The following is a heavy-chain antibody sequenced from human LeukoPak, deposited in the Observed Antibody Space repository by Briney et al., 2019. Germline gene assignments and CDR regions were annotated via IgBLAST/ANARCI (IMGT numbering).Heavy chain of an antibody. Sequence: GGSLRLSCAASGFTFSSYSMNWVRQAPGKGLEWVSYISSSSSTIYYADSVKGRFTISRDNAKNSLYLQMNSLRAEDTAVYYCARDGDPAYYYYMDVWGKGTTVTVSS. CDR2: ISSSSSTI. V-gene: IGHV3-48*01. J-gene: IGHJ6*03. D-gene: IGHD6-25*01. CDR1: GFTFSSYS. CDR3: ARDGDPAYYYYMDV.